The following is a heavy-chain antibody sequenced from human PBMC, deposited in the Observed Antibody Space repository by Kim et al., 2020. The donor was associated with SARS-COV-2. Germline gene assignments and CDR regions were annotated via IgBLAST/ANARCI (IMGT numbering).Heavy chain of an antibody. CDR3: AREPYSSPNGMDV. V-gene: IGHV1-2*04. Sequence: NYAQKFQGWVTMTRDTSISTAYMELSRLRSDDTAVYYCAREPYSSPNGMDVWGQGTTVTVSS. D-gene: IGHD6-13*01. J-gene: IGHJ6*02.